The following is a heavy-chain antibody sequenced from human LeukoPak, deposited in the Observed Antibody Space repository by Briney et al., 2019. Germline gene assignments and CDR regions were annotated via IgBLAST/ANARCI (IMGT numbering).Heavy chain of an antibody. J-gene: IGHJ4*02. CDR3: AKDGDYGDYGFDY. V-gene: IGHV3-30*02. Sequence: GGSLRLSCAASGFTFSSYGMHWVRQAPGKGLEWVAFIRYDGSNKYYADSVKGRFTISRDNSKNTLYLQMNSLRAEDTAVYYCAKDGDYGDYGFDYWGQGTLVTVSS. CDR2: IRYDGSNK. D-gene: IGHD4-17*01. CDR1: GFTFSSYG.